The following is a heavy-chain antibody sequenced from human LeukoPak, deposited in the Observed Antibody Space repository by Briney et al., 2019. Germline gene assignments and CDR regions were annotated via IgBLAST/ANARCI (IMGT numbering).Heavy chain of an antibody. CDR1: GGSISSSRYY. V-gene: IGHV4-39*02. J-gene: IGHJ4*02. Sequence: SETLSLTCTVSGGSISSSRYYWGWIRQPPGKGLEWIGTIYYSGTTHYNPSLKSRVTISVDTSKNQFSLNLSSVTAADTAVYYCAREVGDSSSWYGSFVYWGQGTLVTVSS. CDR3: AREVGDSSSWYGSFVY. D-gene: IGHD6-13*01. CDR2: IYYSGTT.